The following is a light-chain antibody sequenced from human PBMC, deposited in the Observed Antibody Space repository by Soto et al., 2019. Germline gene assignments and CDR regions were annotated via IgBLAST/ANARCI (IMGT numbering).Light chain of an antibody. CDR3: QQYHSFSRT. CDR1: QSISSW. V-gene: IGKV1-5*01. CDR2: DAS. J-gene: IGKJ1*01. Sequence: DIQMTQSPSTLSASVGDRVTITCRASQSISSWVAWYQQKPGKDPKLLIYDASSLESGVPSRFSGSGYGTEFTLTISSLQPDDFATYYCQQYHSFSRTFGQGTKVDI.